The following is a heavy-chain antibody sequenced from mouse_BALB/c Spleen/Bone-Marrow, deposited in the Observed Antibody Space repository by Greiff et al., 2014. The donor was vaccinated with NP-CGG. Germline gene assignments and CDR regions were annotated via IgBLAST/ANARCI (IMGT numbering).Heavy chain of an antibody. J-gene: IGHJ2*01. Sequence: VKLMESGAEFAKPGASVRLSCKASGYTFTRFYIHWVKQRPGQDLGWIGEIDPSDSYINYNQKFKGKATLTADKSSSTAYMQLSSLTSEDSALYYCARWGYLGYWGQGTTLTVSS. CDR3: ARWGYLGY. D-gene: IGHD3-1*01. CDR2: IDPSDSYI. V-gene: IGHV1-69*02. CDR1: GYTFTRFY.